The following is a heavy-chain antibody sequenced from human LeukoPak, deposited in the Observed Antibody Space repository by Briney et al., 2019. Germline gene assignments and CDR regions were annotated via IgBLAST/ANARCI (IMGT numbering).Heavy chain of an antibody. J-gene: IGHJ4*02. CDR1: GFTFSSYS. CDR3: ARGPSGGYSYGYGY. Sequence: GGSLRLSCAASGFTFSSYSMNWVRQAPGKGLEWVSYISSSSSTIYYADSVKGRFTISRDNAKNSLYLQMNSLRTEDTAVYCCARGPSGGYSYGYGYWGQGTLVTVSS. V-gene: IGHV3-48*01. CDR2: ISSSSSTI. D-gene: IGHD5-18*01.